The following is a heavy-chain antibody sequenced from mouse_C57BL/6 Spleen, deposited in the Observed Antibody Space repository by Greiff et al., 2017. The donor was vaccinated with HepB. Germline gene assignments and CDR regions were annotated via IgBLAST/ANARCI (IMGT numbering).Heavy chain of an antibody. Sequence: QVQLQQPGAELVMPGASVKLSCKASGYTFTSYWMHWVKQRPGQGLEWIGEIDPSDSYTNYNQKFKGKSTLTVDKSSSTAYMQLNSLTSEDSAVYYCARGWDVAYWGQGTLVTVAA. CDR1: GYTFTSYW. V-gene: IGHV1-69*01. CDR3: ARGWDVAY. D-gene: IGHD4-1*01. CDR2: IDPSDSYT. J-gene: IGHJ3*01.